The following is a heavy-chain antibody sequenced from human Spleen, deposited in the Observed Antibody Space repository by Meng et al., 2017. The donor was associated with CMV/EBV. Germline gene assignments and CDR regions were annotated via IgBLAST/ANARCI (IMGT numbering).Heavy chain of an antibody. CDR3: ARDSARFKKIVVARNNWLDP. D-gene: IGHD3-22*01. J-gene: IGHJ5*02. CDR1: FTGYF. V-gene: IGHV1-2*02. CDR2: IDPNSGDT. Sequence: FTGYFLHGVRQAPGQGLEWMGWIDPNSGDTNYAEKFRGRVTMTSDTSINTAYMKLSGLSSDDTAVYYCARDSARFKKIVVARNNWLDPWGQGSLVTVSS.